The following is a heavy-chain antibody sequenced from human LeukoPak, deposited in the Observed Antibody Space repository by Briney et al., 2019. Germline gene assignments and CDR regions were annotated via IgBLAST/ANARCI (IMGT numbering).Heavy chain of an antibody. CDR1: GFTFSSYW. J-gene: IGHJ5*01. CDR3: ARFGEEWEPWNWFDP. CDR2: IKQDGSEK. D-gene: IGHD1-26*01. Sequence: GSLRLSCAASGFTFSSYWMSWVRQAPGKGLEWVANIKQDGSEKYYVDSVKGRFTISRDNAKNSLYLQMNSLRAEDTAVYYCARFGEEWEPWNWFDPWGQGTLVTVSS. V-gene: IGHV3-7*01.